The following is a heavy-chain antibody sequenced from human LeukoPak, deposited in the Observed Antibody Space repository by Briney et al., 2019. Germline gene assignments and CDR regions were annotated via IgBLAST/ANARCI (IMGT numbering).Heavy chain of an antibody. CDR2: IYSGGST. D-gene: IGHD3-10*01. Sequence: GGSLRLSCAASGFTVSSNYMSWVRQAPGKGLEWVSVIYSGGSTYYADSVKGRFTISSDNSKNTLYLQMNSLRAEDTAVYYCAKGSGSYYNIGVWFDPWGQGTLVTVSS. V-gene: IGHV3-53*01. CDR1: GFTVSSNY. J-gene: IGHJ5*02. CDR3: AKGSGSYYNIGVWFDP.